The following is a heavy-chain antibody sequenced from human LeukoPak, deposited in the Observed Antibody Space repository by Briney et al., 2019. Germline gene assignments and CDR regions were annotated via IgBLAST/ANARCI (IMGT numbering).Heavy chain of an antibody. Sequence: GGSLRLSCAASGFTFSSYEMTWVRQAPGKGLEWVSYIRSSDGTTSYADSVKGRFTFSRDNAKNSLYLQMNSLRAEDTAVYYCARDPYSGTYGDTYYYYMDVWGKGTTVTISS. CDR1: GFTFSSYE. CDR2: IRSSDGTT. V-gene: IGHV3-48*03. CDR3: ARDPYSGTYGDTYYYYMDV. D-gene: IGHD1-26*01. J-gene: IGHJ6*03.